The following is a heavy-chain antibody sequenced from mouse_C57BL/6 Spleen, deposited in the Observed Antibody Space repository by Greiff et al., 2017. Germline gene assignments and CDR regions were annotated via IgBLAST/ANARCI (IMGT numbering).Heavy chain of an antibody. V-gene: IGHV5-4*03. CDR3: ARGGDYDEGNYFDY. D-gene: IGHD2-4*01. J-gene: IGHJ2*01. CDR2: ISDGGSYT. CDR1: GFTFSSYA. Sequence: EVMLVESGGGLVKPGGSLKLSCAASGFTFSSYAMSWVRQTPEKRLEWVATISDGGSYTYYPDNVKGRFTISRDNAKNNLYLQMSHLKSEDTAMYYWARGGDYDEGNYFDYWGQGTTLTVSS.